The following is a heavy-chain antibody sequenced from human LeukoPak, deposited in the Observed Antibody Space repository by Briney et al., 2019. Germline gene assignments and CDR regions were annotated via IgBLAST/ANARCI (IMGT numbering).Heavy chain of an antibody. J-gene: IGHJ4*02. CDR2: ISAYNGNT. D-gene: IGHD1-1*01. Sequence: ASVKVSCKASGYTFTSYGTSWVRQAPGQGLEWMGWISAYNGNTNYAQKLQGRVTMTTDTSTSTAYMELRSLRSDDTAVYYCASGGGGWNDGRDFDYWGQGTLVTVSS. CDR3: ASGGGGWNDGRDFDY. V-gene: IGHV1-18*01. CDR1: GYTFTSYG.